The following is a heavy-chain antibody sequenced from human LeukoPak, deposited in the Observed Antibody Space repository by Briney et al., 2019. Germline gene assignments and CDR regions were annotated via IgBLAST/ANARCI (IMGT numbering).Heavy chain of an antibody. Sequence: PGGSLRLSCVASGFIFSRYGMHWVRQAPGKGLEWVAFIRYDGSDKYYADSVKGRFTIFRDNSKNTLYLEMKSLRTEDTAMYFCAKDLVRDRWFGESWGQGTLVTVSS. V-gene: IGHV3-30*02. J-gene: IGHJ5*02. CDR3: AKDLVRDRWFGES. CDR1: GFIFSRYG. CDR2: IRYDGSDK. D-gene: IGHD3-10*01.